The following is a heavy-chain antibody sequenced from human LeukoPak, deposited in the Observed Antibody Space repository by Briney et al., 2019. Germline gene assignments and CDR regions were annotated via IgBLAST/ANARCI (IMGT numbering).Heavy chain of an antibody. D-gene: IGHD2-2*01. CDR2: ISSSSSYM. CDR1: GFTFSSYR. CDR3: ARDSEYCSSTSCSNFDY. Sequence: GGSLRLSCAASGFTFSSYRMNWVRQAPGKGLEWVSSISSSSSYMYYADSVKGRFTISRDNAKNSLYLQMNSLRAEDTAVYYCARDSEYCSSTSCSNFDYWGQGTLVTVSS. J-gene: IGHJ4*02. V-gene: IGHV3-21*01.